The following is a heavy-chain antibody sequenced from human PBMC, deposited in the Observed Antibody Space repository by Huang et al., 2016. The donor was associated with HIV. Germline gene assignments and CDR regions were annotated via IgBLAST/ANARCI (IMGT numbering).Heavy chain of an antibody. CDR3: ARDPKYHRIGYYRQRRGIDI. Sequence: QIQLMQSGPELKQPGASVKVSCKASGYTFTSYGITWVRQAPGRGPEGRGCISASSGDTEYAQKFQGRVTLTTDTSTNIAYMELRSLRSDDTAKYYCARDPKYHRIGYYRQRRGIDIWGQGTMVIVSS. V-gene: IGHV1-18*01. CDR1: GYTFTSYG. D-gene: IGHD3-22*01. CDR2: ISASSGDT. J-gene: IGHJ3*02.